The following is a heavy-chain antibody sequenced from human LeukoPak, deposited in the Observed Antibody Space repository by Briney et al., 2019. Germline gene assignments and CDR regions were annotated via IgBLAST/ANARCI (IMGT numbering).Heavy chain of an antibody. J-gene: IGHJ6*02. V-gene: IGHV1-69*01. CDR3: ARDPGITGTTHYYYYGMDV. D-gene: IGHD1-7*01. Sequence: SVEVSCKASGGTFSSYAISWVRQAPGQGLEWMGGIIPIFGTANYAQKFQGRVTITADESTSTAYMELSSLRSEDTAVYYCARDPGITGTTHYYYYGMDVWGQGTTVTVSS. CDR1: GGTFSSYA. CDR2: IIPIFGTA.